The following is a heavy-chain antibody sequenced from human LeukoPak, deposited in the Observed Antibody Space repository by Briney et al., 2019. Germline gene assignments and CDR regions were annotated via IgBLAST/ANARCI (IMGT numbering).Heavy chain of an antibody. CDR1: GFTFSSYW. D-gene: IGHD3-3*01. CDR2: TNRDGSST. CDR3: ARDSVEWYIFDY. J-gene: IGHJ4*02. Sequence: PGGSLRLTCAASGFTFSSYWMHWVRQAPGKGPVWVARTNRDGSSTASADSVKGRFTIYKDNAKNTLYLLMNSLIAEDTAVYYCARDSVEWYIFDYWGQGTLVTVSS. V-gene: IGHV3-74*01.